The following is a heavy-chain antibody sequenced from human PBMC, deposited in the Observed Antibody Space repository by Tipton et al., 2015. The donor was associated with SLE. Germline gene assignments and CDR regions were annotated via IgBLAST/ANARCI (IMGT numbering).Heavy chain of an antibody. Sequence: VKPSETLSLTCTVSGGSIGTSNYYWGWIRQPPGKGLEWVGSFYYTGSAYYNPSLKSRVTISLDTSKNQFSLKLTSVTAADTALYYCARLSPPTQILVDDGSDIWGQGTMVTVSS. CDR3: ARLSPPTQILVDDGSDI. V-gene: IGHV4-39*07. D-gene: IGHD1-26*01. J-gene: IGHJ3*02. CDR2: FYYTGSA. CDR1: GGSIGTSNYY.